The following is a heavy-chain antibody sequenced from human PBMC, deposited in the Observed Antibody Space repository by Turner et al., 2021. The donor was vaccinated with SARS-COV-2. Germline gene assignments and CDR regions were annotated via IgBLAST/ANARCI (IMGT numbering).Heavy chain of an antibody. CDR2: IKQDGIEK. CDR1: GFTFSSYW. D-gene: IGHD2-15*01. J-gene: IGHJ6*02. Sequence: EVQLVESGGGLVQPGGSLRLSCAASGFTFSSYWMNWVRQAPGKGLEGVANIKQDGIEKYYVDSVKGRFTISRDNAKNSLYLQMNSLRAEDTAVYYCAREESGSFGAYGMDVWGQGTTVTVSS. V-gene: IGHV3-7*03. CDR3: AREESGSFGAYGMDV.